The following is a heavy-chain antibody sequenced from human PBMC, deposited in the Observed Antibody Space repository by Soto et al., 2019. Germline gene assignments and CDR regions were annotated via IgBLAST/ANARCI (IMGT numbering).Heavy chain of an antibody. CDR2: ISSSGTYI. CDR3: ERELFAVCSGGRCYSI. J-gene: IGHJ4*02. Sequence: EMQMVESGGGLVKPGGSLRLSCAASGFTFSIYSMNWVRQAPGKGLEWVSSISSSGTYIYYADSVKGRFTISRDNAKNSLYLYMNSLRAEDTAVYYCERELFAVCSGGRCYSIWGQGPLVTVSS. D-gene: IGHD2-15*01. V-gene: IGHV3-21*01. CDR1: GFTFSIYS.